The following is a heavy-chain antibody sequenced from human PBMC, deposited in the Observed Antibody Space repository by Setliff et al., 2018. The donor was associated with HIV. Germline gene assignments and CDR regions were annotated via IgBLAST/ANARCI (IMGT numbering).Heavy chain of an antibody. J-gene: IGHJ6*03. CDR2: ISAYNGNT. D-gene: IGHD2-2*01. CDR1: GYTFTSYG. CDR3: ARRVHLTVPAHYYYYYMDV. V-gene: IGHV1-18*01. Sequence: ASVKVSCKASGYTFTSYGISWVRQAPGQGLEWMGWISAYNGNTNYAQKLQGRVTMTTDTSKSTAYMELRSLRSDDTAVYYCARRVHLTVPAHYYYYYMDVWGKGTTVTVSS.